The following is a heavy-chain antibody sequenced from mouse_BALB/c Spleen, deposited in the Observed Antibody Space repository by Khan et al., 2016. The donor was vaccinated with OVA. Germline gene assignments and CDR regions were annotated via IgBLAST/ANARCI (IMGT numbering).Heavy chain of an antibody. D-gene: IGHD1-1*01. J-gene: IGHJ3*01. CDR3: ARLAYYYDSEGFAY. CDR1: GFTFSTYG. CDR2: VSTGGHYT. Sequence: EVELVESGGDIVKPGGSLKLSCAASGFTFSTYGMSWVRQTPDKRLEWVATVSTGGHYTYYTDTVKGRFTISRDNAKNTLYPQMSSLGSEDTAIFYCARLAYYYDSEGFAYWGQGTLVTVSA. V-gene: IGHV5-6*01.